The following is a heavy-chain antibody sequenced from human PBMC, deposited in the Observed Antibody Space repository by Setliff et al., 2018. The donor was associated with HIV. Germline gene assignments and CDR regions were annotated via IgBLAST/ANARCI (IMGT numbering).Heavy chain of an antibody. CDR3: SRVGTLINNPWDYFDF. Sequence: GGSLRLSCATSGFNFSPYAMHWVRQAPGKGLEWVAVMSNDGSIQYAESVKGRFTISRDNSKSTLYLQMNGLRGEDTAVYYCSRVGTLINNPWDYFDFWGQGTVVTVSS. J-gene: IGHJ4*02. CDR1: GFNFSPYA. CDR2: MSNDGSIQ. V-gene: IGHV3-30*04. D-gene: IGHD1-1*01.